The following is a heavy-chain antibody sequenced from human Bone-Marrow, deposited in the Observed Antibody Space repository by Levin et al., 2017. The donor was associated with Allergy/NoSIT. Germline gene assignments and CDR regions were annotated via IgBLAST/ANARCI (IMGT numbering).Heavy chain of an antibody. Sequence: PGESLKISCAASGFTFSDYGMHWVRQAPGKGLEWVGVIWFDGTNTFYADSVKGRFTISRDNSEDTVFLQMNSLRVDDTAVYYCARDPPGDSDWYFDLWGRGNLVTVSS. CDR1: GFTFSDYG. CDR2: IWFDGTNT. V-gene: IGHV3-33*01. CDR3: ARDPPGDSDWYFDL. D-gene: IGHD7-27*01. J-gene: IGHJ2*01.